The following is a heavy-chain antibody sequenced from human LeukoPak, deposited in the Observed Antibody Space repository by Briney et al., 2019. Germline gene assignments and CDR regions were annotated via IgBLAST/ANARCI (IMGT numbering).Heavy chain of an antibody. J-gene: IGHJ5*02. CDR1: GGSISSSSDY. CDR2: IYYSGIT. V-gene: IGHV4-39*07. CDR3: ARDPVLIWFGVVWFAP. Sequence: SETLSLTCTVSGGSISSSSDYWGWIRHPPGKGLEWIVSIYYSGITYYNPSLKSRVTISVDTSKNQFSLKLSSVTAADTAVHYCARDPVLIWFGVVWFAPWGQGTLVTVSS. D-gene: IGHD3-10*01.